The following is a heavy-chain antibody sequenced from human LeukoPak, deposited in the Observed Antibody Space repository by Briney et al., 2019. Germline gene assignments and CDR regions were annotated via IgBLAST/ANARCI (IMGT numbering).Heavy chain of an antibody. Sequence: PSETLSLTCTVSGGSISSYYWSWLRLPRGKGLEWIGYLSKSGNTNYSPSLKSRVTIFGDTSKNQFFLKLSSVTAADTAVYYCARARYVNSFYAFDIWGQGTLVTVSS. CDR2: LSKSGNT. J-gene: IGHJ3*02. D-gene: IGHD3-9*01. V-gene: IGHV4-59*01. CDR1: GGSISSYY. CDR3: ARARYVNSFYAFDI.